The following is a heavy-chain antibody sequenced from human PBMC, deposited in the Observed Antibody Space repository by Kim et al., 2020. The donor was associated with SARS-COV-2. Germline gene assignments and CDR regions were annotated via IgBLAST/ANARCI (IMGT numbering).Heavy chain of an antibody. J-gene: IGHJ6*01. V-gene: IGHV3-30*04. Sequence: GGSLRLSCAASGFTFSSYAMHWVRQAPGKGLEWVAVISYDGSNKYYADSVKGRFTISRDNSKNTLYLQMNSLRAEDTAVYYCARDRETGPYYYYGMDVWG. CDR2: ISYDGSNK. CDR3: ARDRETGPYYYYGMDV. CDR1: GFTFSSYA. D-gene: IGHD1-1*01.